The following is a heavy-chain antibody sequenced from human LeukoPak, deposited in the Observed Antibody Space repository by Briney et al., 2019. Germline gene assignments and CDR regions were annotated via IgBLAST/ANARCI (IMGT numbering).Heavy chain of an antibody. CDR1: GFTFSSYS. J-gene: IGHJ3*02. V-gene: IGHV3-21*01. CDR3: ERVLSLVMDDAFDI. Sequence: PGGSLRLSCAASGFTFSSYSMNWVRQAPGKGLEWVSSISSSSSYIYYADSVKGRFTICRDNAKNSLYLQMNSLRAEDTAVYYCERVLSLVMDDAFDIWGQGIMVTVSS. CDR2: ISSSSSYI. D-gene: IGHD2-21*01.